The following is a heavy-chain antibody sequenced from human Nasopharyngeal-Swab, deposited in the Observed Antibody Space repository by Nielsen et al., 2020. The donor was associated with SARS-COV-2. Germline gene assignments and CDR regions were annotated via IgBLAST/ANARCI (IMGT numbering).Heavy chain of an antibody. D-gene: IGHD3-10*01. J-gene: IGHJ4*02. V-gene: IGHV1-3*01. Sequence: ASVKVSCKASGYTFTSYATHWVRQAPGQRLEWMGWINAGNGNTKYSQKFQGRVTITRDTSASTAYMELSSLRSEDTAVYYCARDRIDSGFDYWGQGTLVTVSS. CDR2: INAGNGNT. CDR3: ARDRIDSGFDY. CDR1: GYTFTSYA.